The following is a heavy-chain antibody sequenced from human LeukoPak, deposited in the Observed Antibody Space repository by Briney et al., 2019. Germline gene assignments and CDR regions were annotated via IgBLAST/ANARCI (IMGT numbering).Heavy chain of an antibody. CDR3: ARVPLNYYGSGSYNRGYYYYYMDV. CDR1: GGSISSYY. J-gene: IGHJ6*03. Sequence: SETLSLTCTVSGGSISSYYWSWIRQPPGKGLEWIGSIYYSGSTNYNPSLKSRVTISVDTSKNQFSLKLSSVAAADTAVYYCARVPLNYYGSGSYNRGYYYYYMDVWGKGTTVTVSS. V-gene: IGHV4-59*01. D-gene: IGHD3-10*01. CDR2: IYYSGST.